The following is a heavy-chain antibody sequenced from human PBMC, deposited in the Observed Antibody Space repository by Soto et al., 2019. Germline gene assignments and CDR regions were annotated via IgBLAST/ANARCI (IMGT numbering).Heavy chain of an antibody. CDR3: ARDRYNWKAYYYYGMDV. V-gene: IGHV4-61*01. J-gene: IGHJ6*02. CDR1: GGSVSSGSYY. CDR2: IYYSGST. D-gene: IGHD1-20*01. Sequence: SETLSLTCTVSGGSVSSGSYYWSWIRQPPGKGLEWIGYIYYSGSTNYNPPLKSRVTISVDTSKNQFSLKLSSVTAADTAVYYCARDRYNWKAYYYYGMDVWGQGTTVTVSS.